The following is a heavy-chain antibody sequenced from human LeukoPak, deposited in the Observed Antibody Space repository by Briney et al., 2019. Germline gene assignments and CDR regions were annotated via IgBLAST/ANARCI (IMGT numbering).Heavy chain of an antibody. Sequence: GASVKVSCKASGYTFTSYGISWVRQAPGQGLEWMGGIIPIFGTANYAQKFQGRVTITTDESTSTAYMELSSLRSEDTAVYYCARGRGYSYGRYNWFDPWGQGTLVTVSS. CDR2: IIPIFGTA. CDR1: GYTFTSYG. CDR3: ARGRGYSYGRYNWFDP. V-gene: IGHV1-69*05. J-gene: IGHJ5*02. D-gene: IGHD5-18*01.